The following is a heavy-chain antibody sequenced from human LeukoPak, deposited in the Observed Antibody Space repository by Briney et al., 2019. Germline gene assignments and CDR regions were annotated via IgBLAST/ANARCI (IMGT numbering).Heavy chain of an antibody. CDR3: ARSDYVWGSYRDAFDI. V-gene: IGHV3-11*04. Sequence: GGSLRLSXAATGFTFSDYYMSWIGQAPGKGLEWVSYISSSGSTIYYADSVKGRFTISRDNAKNSLYLQMNSLRAEDTAVYYCARSDYVWGSYRDAFDIWGQGTMVTVSS. CDR2: ISSSGSTI. J-gene: IGHJ3*02. D-gene: IGHD3-16*02. CDR1: GFTFSDYY.